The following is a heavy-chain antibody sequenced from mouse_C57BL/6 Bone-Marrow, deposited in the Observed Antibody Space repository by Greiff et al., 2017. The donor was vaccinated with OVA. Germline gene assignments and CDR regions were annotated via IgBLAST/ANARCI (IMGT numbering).Heavy chain of an antibody. CDR3: ASDYDEAWFAY. Sequence: EVKLVESGGGLVKPGGSLKLSCAASGFTFSSYAMSWVRQTPEKRLEWVATISDGGSYTYYPDNVKGRFTISRDNAKNNLYLQMSHLKSEDTAMYYCASDYDEAWFAYWGQGTLVTVSA. V-gene: IGHV5-4*03. CDR2: ISDGGSYT. J-gene: IGHJ3*01. D-gene: IGHD2-4*01. CDR1: GFTFSSYA.